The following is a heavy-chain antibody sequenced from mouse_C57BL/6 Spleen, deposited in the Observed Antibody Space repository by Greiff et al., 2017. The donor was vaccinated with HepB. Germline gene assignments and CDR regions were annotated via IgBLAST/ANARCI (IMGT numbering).Heavy chain of an antibody. Sequence: QVQLQQPGAELVKPGASVKLSCKASGYTFTSYWMHWVKQRPGRGLEWIGRIEPNSGGTKYNEKFKSKATLTVDKPSSTAYMQLSSLTSEDSAVYYCARNDDYGGWFAYWGQGTLVTVSA. CDR2: IEPNSGGT. J-gene: IGHJ3*01. CDR1: GYTFTSYW. CDR3: ARNDDYGGWFAY. D-gene: IGHD2-13*01. V-gene: IGHV1-72*01.